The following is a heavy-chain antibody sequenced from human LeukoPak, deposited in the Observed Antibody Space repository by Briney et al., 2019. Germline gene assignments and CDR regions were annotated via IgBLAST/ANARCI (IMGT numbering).Heavy chain of an antibody. CDR3: ARDYYDSSGYYFLDY. V-gene: IGHV3-30*03. CDR2: ISYEGSDK. D-gene: IGHD3-22*01. Sequence: GGSLRLSCEASGFAFRSYGMHWVRQAPGKGLEWVAVISYEGSDKYYADSVKGRFTISRDNSKNTLYLQMNSLRADDTAVYYCARDYYDSSGYYFLDYWGQGTLVTVSS. CDR1: GFAFRSYG. J-gene: IGHJ4*02.